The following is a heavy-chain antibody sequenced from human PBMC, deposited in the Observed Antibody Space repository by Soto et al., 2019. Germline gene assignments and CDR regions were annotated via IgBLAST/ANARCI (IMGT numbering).Heavy chain of an antibody. J-gene: IGHJ4*02. CDR3: VRDLRVGGDY. CDR2: FNPRADTT. Sequence: QVQLVQSGAEVKKPGASVKVSCKASGYNLSDANINWVRQAPGQGPEWMGIFNPRADTTNYAQKFQGRVPMTWDTSTSTVDMELSSLRSEDTAVYYCVRDLRVGGDYWGQGTLVTVSS. V-gene: IGHV1-46*01. D-gene: IGHD1-26*01. CDR1: GYNLSDAN.